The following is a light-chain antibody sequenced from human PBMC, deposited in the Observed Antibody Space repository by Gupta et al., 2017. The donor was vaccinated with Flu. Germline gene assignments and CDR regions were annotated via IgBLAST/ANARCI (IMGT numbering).Light chain of an antibody. CDR3: CSYGINDV. Sequence: QSALTQPPSASGSPGQSVAISCTGTSRDIGGNNYVSWYQQHPGKAPKLMICEVNKRPSGVPDRFSGSKSGNTASLTVSGLQAEDEADYYCCSYGINDVFGSGTKVTVL. V-gene: IGLV2-8*01. CDR1: SRDIGGNNY. J-gene: IGLJ1*01. CDR2: EVN.